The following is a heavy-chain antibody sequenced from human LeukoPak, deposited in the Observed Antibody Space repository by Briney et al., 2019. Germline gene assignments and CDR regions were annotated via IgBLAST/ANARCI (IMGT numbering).Heavy chain of an antibody. V-gene: IGHV3-66*02. Sequence: GGSLRLSCAASGFLVRNNYMSWVRQAPGKGLELVSVFYSGGDTYYTDSVKGRFTISRDSSKNMLFPQMNSLRAEDTAVYYCTTAPMRDGGYDYLFDFWGQGTLVTVSS. CDR1: GFLVRNNY. CDR2: FYSGGDT. J-gene: IGHJ4*02. CDR3: TTAPMRDGGYDYLFDF. D-gene: IGHD5-12*01.